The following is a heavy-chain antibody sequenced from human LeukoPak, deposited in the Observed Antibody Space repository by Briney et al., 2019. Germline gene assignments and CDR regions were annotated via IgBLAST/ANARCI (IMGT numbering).Heavy chain of an antibody. D-gene: IGHD6-19*01. J-gene: IGHJ6*02. V-gene: IGHV5-51*01. CDR3: ARHSGSGSSKDYYYYGMDV. Sequence: GESLKIPCKGSGYSFTSYWIGWVRQMPGKGLEWMGIIYPGDSDTRYSPSFQGQVTISADKSISTAYLQWSSLKASDTAMYYCARHSGSGSSKDYYYYGMDVWGQGTTVTVSS. CDR1: GYSFTSYW. CDR2: IYPGDSDT.